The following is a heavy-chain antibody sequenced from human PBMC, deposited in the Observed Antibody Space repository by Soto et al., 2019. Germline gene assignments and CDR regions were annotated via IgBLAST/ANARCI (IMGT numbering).Heavy chain of an antibody. J-gene: IGHJ3*02. V-gene: IGHV3-23*01. D-gene: IGHD3-22*01. CDR3: AKAGGWYYYDSSGPPDASHI. Sequence: PGESLKISCAASGFPFSSYAMTWVRQAPGKGLEWVSGVSVNGRTNYADSVKGRFTISRDNSKNMVFLQMNSLRAEDTALYYCAKAGGWYYYDSSGPPDASHIWGQGTMVTVSS. CDR2: VSVNGRT. CDR1: GFPFSSYA.